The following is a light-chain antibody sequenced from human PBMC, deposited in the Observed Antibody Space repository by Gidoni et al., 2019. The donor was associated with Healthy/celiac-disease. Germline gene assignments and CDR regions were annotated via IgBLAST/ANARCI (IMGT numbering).Light chain of an antibody. V-gene: IGKV2-28*01. CDR1: KSLLHSNGYNY. J-gene: IGKJ2*01. CDR2: LGS. CDR3: MQALQTPYT. Sequence: DIVMTQSPLSLPVTPREPASISSRSSKSLLHSNGYNYLDWYLQKPGQSPQLLIYLGSNRASGVPDRFSGSGSGTDFTLKISRVEAEDVGVYYCMQALQTPYTFGQGTKLEIK.